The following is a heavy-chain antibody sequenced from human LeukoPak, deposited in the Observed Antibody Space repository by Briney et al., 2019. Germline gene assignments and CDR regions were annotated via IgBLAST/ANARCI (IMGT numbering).Heavy chain of an antibody. CDR2: ISSSSYI. D-gene: IGHD3-16*01. CDR1: GFTFSSYS. J-gene: IGHJ4*02. Sequence: GGSLRLSCAASGFTFSSYSMNWVRQAPGKGLEWVSSISSSSYIYYADSVKGRFTISRDNAKNSLYLQMNSLRAEDTAVYYCARAKGIRIMITFGGVRPYYFDYWGQGTLVTVPS. CDR3: ARAKGIRIMITFGGVRPYYFDY. V-gene: IGHV3-21*01.